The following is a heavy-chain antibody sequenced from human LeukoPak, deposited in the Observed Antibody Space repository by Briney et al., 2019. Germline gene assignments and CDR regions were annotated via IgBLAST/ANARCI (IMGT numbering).Heavy chain of an antibody. D-gene: IGHD3-3*01. V-gene: IGHV3-23*01. CDR1: GFTFSGYA. J-gene: IGHJ3*02. CDR3: AKVPVFSLTISEVVTDDAFDI. Sequence: GGSLRLSCAASGFTFSGYAMSWVRQAPGKGLEWVSAISGSGGSTYYADSVKGRFTISRDNSKNTLYLQMNSLRAEDTAVYYCAKVPVFSLTISEVVTDDAFDIWGQGTIVTVSS. CDR2: ISGSGGST.